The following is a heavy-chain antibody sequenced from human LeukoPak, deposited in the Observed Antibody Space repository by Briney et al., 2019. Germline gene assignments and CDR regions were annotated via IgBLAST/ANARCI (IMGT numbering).Heavy chain of an antibody. D-gene: IGHD6-19*01. J-gene: IGHJ4*02. V-gene: IGHV3-48*02. CDR1: GFTFSSYS. CDR2: ISSSSTI. Sequence: GGSLRLSCAASGFTFSSYSMNWVRQAPGKGLEWVSYISSSSTIYYADSVKGRFTISRDNAKNSLYLQMNSLRDEDTAVYYCARQARAVAVDYWGQGTLVTVSS. CDR3: ARQARAVAVDY.